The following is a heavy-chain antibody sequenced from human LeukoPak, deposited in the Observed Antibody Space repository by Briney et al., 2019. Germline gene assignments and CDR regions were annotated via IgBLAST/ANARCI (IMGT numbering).Heavy chain of an antibody. D-gene: IGHD3-10*01. CDR2: IGGTGLSI. V-gene: IGHV3-23*01. CDR3: VKERMLWFGELSAFDV. CDR1: GFIFSNYG. J-gene: IGHJ3*01. Sequence: GGSLRLSCAGSGFIFSNYGMDWVRQAPGEGLEWIAGIGGTGLSIDYTASVKGRFTISRDNSRNTLYLQMNSLRSEDTAIYYCVKERMLWFGELSAFDVWGQGTVVTVSS.